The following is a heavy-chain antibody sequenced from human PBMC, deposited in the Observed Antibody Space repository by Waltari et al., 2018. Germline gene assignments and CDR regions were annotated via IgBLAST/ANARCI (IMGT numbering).Heavy chain of an antibody. D-gene: IGHD3-3*01. CDR2: IIPIFGTA. J-gene: IGHJ4*02. Sequence: QVQLVQSGAEVKKLGSSVKVSCKASGGTFSSYAISWVRQAPGQGLEWMGGIIPIFGTANYAQQFQGRVTITADESTSTAYMELSSLRSEDTAVYYCARGDYDFWSGYYRDHRDYWGQGTLVTVSS. CDR3: ARGDYDFWSGYYRDHRDY. V-gene: IGHV1-69*12. CDR1: GGTFSSYA.